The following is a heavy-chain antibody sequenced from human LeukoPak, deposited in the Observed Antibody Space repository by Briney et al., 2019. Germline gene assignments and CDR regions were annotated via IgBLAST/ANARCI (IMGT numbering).Heavy chain of an antibody. CDR1: GGSISSSYW. D-gene: IGHD3-10*01. CDR2: IYHSGST. J-gene: IGHJ3*02. Sequence: SETLSLTCGVSGGSISSSYWWSWVRQSPGKGLEWIGEIYHSGSTNYNPSPKSRVTISLDTSRNQFSLRLNSVTAADTAVYYCAKSNGYGLVDIWGQGTMVTVSS. V-gene: IGHV4-4*02. CDR3: AKSNGYGLVDI.